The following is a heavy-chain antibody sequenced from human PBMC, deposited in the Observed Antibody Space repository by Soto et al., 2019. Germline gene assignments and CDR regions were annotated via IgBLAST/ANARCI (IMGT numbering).Heavy chain of an antibody. CDR2: IWYDGSNK. V-gene: IGHV3-33*01. Sequence: QVQLVESGGGVVQPGRSLRLSCAASGFTFSSYGMHWVRQAPGKGLEWVAVIWYDGSNKYYADSVKGRFTISRDNSKNTLYLQMNSLRAEDTAVYYCARDGLIYGSGLNDDWGQGTLVTGSS. J-gene: IGHJ4*02. CDR3: ARDGLIYGSGLNDD. D-gene: IGHD3-10*01. CDR1: GFTFSSYG.